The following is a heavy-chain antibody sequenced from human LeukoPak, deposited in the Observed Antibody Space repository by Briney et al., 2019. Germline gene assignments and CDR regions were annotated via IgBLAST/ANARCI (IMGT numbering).Heavy chain of an antibody. V-gene: IGHV1-8*03. Sequence: ASVKVSCKASGYTFTSYDINWVRQATGQGLEWMGWMNPNSGNTGYAQKFQGRVTITRNTSISTAYMELSSLRSEDTAVYYCARDRSEMATTRTFDYWGQGTLVTVSS. CDR2: MNPNSGNT. CDR1: GYTFTSYD. J-gene: IGHJ4*02. CDR3: ARDRSEMATTRTFDY. D-gene: IGHD5-24*01.